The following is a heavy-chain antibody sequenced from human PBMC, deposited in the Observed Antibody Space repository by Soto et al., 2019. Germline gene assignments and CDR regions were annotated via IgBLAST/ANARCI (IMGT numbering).Heavy chain of an antibody. CDR2: ISTYNGNT. CDR1: GYTFTEYG. V-gene: IGHV1-18*01. Sequence: QVQLVQSGAEVKKPGASVKVSCKASGYTFTEYGISWVRQAPGQGLEWMGWISTYNGNTNYAQKLEGRVTMTTDTSTTTAYMERRSLTSDDTAVYYCAREYCSGGSCYRPDYWGQGTLVTVSS. CDR3: AREYCSGGSCYRPDY. D-gene: IGHD2-15*01. J-gene: IGHJ4*02.